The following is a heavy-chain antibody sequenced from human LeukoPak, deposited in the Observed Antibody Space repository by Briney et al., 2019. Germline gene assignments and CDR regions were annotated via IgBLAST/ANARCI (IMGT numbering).Heavy chain of an antibody. J-gene: IGHJ3*02. V-gene: IGHV3-30*02. Sequence: QPGGSLRLSCTASGFTFSSCGMHWVRQAPGKGLEWVAFIRYDGRNKYYADSVKGRFTISRDNSKNTLYLQMNSLRAEDTAVYYCAKGPIYDILTGWRKTHNAFDIWGQGTMVTVSS. D-gene: IGHD3-9*01. CDR2: IRYDGRNK. CDR1: GFTFSSCG. CDR3: AKGPIYDILTGWRKTHNAFDI.